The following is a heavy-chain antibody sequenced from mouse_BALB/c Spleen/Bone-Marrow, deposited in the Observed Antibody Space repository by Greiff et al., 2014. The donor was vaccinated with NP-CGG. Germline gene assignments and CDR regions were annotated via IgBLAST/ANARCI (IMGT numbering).Heavy chain of an antibody. V-gene: IGHV1-4*01. D-gene: IGHD1-2*01. J-gene: IGHJ4*01. CDR3: ARRDYGPFYALDS. CDR2: INPSSGYT. CDR1: GYTFTSFT. Sequence: QVQLQQSGAELARPGASVKMSCKASGYTFTSFTIHWVKQRPGQGLEWIGYINPSSGYTNYNQNFKDKATLTADKSASTAYMQLTSLTSEDSAVYYCARRDYGPFYALDSWGQGTSVTVSS.